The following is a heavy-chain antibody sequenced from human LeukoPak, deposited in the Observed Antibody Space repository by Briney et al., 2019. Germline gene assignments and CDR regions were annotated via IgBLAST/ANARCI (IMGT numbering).Heavy chain of an antibody. Sequence: GGSLRLSCAASGFTFSSYGMHWVRQAPGKGLEWVAVISYDGSNKYYADSVKGRFTISRDNSKNTLYLQMNSLRAEDTAVYYCAKDHVAAYCGGDCLEYYYGMDVWGQGTTVTVSS. J-gene: IGHJ6*02. V-gene: IGHV3-30*18. D-gene: IGHD2-21*02. CDR1: GFTFSSYG. CDR2: ISYDGSNK. CDR3: AKDHVAAYCGGDCLEYYYGMDV.